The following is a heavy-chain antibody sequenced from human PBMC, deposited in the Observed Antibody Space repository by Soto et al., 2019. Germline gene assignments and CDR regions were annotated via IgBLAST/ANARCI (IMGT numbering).Heavy chain of an antibody. CDR2: FHYDGDAT. Sequence: PGGSLRLSCSASGFTFSNYAMSWVRQAPGKGLEWVSAFHYDGDATYYADSVKGRFTISRDNSKNTLYLQMSSLRAEDTAVYYCVKEGYYYDSSGYYYGWFDPWGRGTLVTVSS. D-gene: IGHD3-22*01. CDR3: VKEGYYYDSSGYYYGWFDP. V-gene: IGHV3-23*01. J-gene: IGHJ5*02. CDR1: GFTFSNYA.